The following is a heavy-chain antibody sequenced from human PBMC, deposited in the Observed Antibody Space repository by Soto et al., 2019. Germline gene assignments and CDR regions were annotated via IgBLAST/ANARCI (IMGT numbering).Heavy chain of an antibody. Sequence: GGSLRLSCAASRFTFSDYSMNWVRQAPGKGLEWVSYISGGGETIYYADSVRGRFTISRDNAKNSLFLQMNSLREEDTAVYYCVRGYWNVVEWPPRPGEYWGPGSLVTVSS. CDR2: ISGGGETI. CDR3: VRGYWNVVEWPPRPGEY. CDR1: RFTFSDYS. D-gene: IGHD1-1*01. V-gene: IGHV3-48*02. J-gene: IGHJ4*02.